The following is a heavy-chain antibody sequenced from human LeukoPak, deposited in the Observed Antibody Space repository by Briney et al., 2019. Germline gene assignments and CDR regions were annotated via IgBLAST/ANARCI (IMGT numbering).Heavy chain of an antibody. CDR3: ARNYYDSSGYSNPFDY. Sequence: ASVKVSCKASGYTSTSYGISWVRQAPGQGLEWMGWISAYNGNTNYAQKLQGRVTMTTDTSTSTAYMELRSLRSDDTAVYYCARNYYDSSGYSNPFDYWGQGTLVTVSS. J-gene: IGHJ4*02. V-gene: IGHV1-18*01. CDR2: ISAYNGNT. D-gene: IGHD3-22*01. CDR1: GYTSTSYG.